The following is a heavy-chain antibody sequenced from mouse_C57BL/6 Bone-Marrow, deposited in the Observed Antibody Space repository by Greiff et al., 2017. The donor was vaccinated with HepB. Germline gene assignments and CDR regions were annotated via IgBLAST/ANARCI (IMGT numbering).Heavy chain of an antibody. J-gene: IGHJ2*01. CDR3: ERCVTTVVSYYLDY. CDR2: IYPGGGYT. Sequence: QVQLQQSGAELVRPGTSVKMSCKASGYTFTNYWIGWAKQRPGHGLEWIGDIYPGGGYTNYNEKFKGKATLTADKSSSTAYMQVSSLTSEDSAIYYCERCVTTVVSYYLDYWGQGTTLTVSS. V-gene: IGHV1-63*01. CDR1: GYTFTNYW. D-gene: IGHD1-1*01.